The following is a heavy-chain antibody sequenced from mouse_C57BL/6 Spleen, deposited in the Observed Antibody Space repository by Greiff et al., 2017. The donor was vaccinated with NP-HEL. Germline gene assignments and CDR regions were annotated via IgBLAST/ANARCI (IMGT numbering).Heavy chain of an antibody. J-gene: IGHJ2*01. CDR3: AREWDLSFDY. CDR1: GYSFTGYY. CDR2: INPSTGGT. V-gene: IGHV1-42*01. D-gene: IGHD4-1*01. Sequence: EVQLQQSGPELVKPGASVKISCKASGYSFTGYYMNWVKQSPEKSLEWLGEINPSTGGTTYNQKFKAKATLTVDKSSSTAYMQLKSLTSEDSAVYYCAREWDLSFDYWGQGTTLTVSS.